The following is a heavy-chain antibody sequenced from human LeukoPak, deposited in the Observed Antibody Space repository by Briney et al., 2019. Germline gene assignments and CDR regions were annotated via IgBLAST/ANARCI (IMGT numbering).Heavy chain of an antibody. CDR3: GRSSYPYYFDY. D-gene: IGHD6-13*01. Sequence: GGSLRLSCAASGFTFSDVWMTWVRQTPGRGLEWVASVRDDGREKSYVGSVRGRFTISRDNAKNTLYLQMNSLRAEDTAVYYCGRSSYPYYFDYWGQGTLVTVSS. CDR2: VRDDGREK. CDR1: GFTFSDVW. J-gene: IGHJ4*02. V-gene: IGHV3-7*01.